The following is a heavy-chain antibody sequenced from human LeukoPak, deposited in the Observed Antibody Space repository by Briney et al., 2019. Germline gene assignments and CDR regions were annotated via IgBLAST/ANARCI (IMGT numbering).Heavy chain of an antibody. CDR2: LKSKADGETA. CDR3: ATGDQLLFSTHFDY. Sequence: GGSLRLSCVASGFTFSDAWMSWIRQAPGKGPEWLGRLKSKADGETAEYAAPVKGRLTISRDDSKNLFFLQMNGLKTDDTAMYYCATGDQLLFSTHFDYWGQGTLVTVAS. V-gene: IGHV3-15*01. J-gene: IGHJ4*02. CDR1: GFTFSDAW. D-gene: IGHD1-7*01.